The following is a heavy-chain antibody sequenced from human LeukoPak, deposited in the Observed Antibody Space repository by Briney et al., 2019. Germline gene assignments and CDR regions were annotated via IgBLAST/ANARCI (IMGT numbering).Heavy chain of an antibody. J-gene: IGHJ6*02. V-gene: IGHV3-9*01. CDR3: AKDFGVRGYYYYYYGMDV. CDR1: GFIFDDYA. CDR2: ISWNSGSV. D-gene: IGHD3-10*01. Sequence: PGGSLRLSCAASGFIFDDYAMHWVRQAPGKGLEWVSGISWNSGSVGHADSVKGRLTISRDNAKNSLYLEMNSLRAEDTALYYCAKDFGVRGYYYYYYGMDVWGQGTTVTVSS.